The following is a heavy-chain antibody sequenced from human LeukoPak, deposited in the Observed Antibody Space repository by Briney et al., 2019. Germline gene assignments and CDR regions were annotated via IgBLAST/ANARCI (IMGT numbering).Heavy chain of an antibody. V-gene: IGHV3-33*01. CDR3: ARDRGDSSSWDNWFDP. CDR1: GFTFSSYG. D-gene: IGHD6-13*01. CDR2: IWYDGSNK. J-gene: IGHJ5*02. Sequence: GGSLRLSCAASGFTFSSYGMHWVRQAPGKGLEWVAVIWYDGSNKYYADPVKGRFTISRDNSKNTLYLQMNSLRAEDTAVYYCARDRGDSSSWDNWFDPWGQGTLVTVSS.